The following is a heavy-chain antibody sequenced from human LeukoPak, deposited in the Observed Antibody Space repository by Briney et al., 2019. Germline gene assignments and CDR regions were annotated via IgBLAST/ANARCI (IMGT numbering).Heavy chain of an antibody. CDR2: IYDSGST. CDR1: GGSSSSYY. D-gene: IGHD3-3*01. V-gene: IGHV4-59*08. CDR3: ARPLKGGVWPAFDG. Sequence: PSETLSLTCTVSGGSSSSYYWDWIRQPPGKGLEWIGYIYDSGSTSCNPSFKSRVTMSGDTSKNQFSLRLSSVTAADTAVYYCARPLKGGVWPAFDGCGQPRIVTVSS. J-gene: IGHJ3*01.